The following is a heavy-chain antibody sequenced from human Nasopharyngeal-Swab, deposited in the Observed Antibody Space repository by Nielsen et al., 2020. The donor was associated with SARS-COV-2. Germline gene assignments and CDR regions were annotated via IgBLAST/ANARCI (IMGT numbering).Heavy chain of an antibody. CDR1: GFTFSSYS. V-gene: IGHV3-23*01. CDR2: ITGNGDTT. Sequence: GESLKISCAAPGFTFSSYSMSWLRQAPGKGLEWVSTITGNGDTTYYADSVKGRFTISRDNAKNTLYLQMNSLRVEDTAVYYCVKHQGSSSDQWGQGTLVTVSS. CDR3: VKHQGSSSDQ. J-gene: IGHJ4*02.